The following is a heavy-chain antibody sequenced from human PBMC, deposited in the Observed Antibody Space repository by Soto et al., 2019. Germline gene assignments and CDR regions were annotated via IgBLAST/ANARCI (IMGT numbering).Heavy chain of an antibody. CDR1: GFTFSTHA. J-gene: IGHJ6*02. CDR2: FSGSGGNI. V-gene: IGHV3-23*01. Sequence: GSLRLSCLASGFTFSTHAMSWVRQAPGNGLEWVSTFSGSGGNIYYAESVKGRLTISRDDSKNTLYLHLSGLTSDDTATYYCAIWSNWNPLYYRGMDVWGQGTTVTVSS. CDR3: AIWSNWNPLYYRGMDV. D-gene: IGHD1-20*01.